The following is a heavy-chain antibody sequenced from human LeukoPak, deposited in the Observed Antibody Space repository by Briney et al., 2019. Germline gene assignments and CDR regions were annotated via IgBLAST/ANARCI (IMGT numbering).Heavy chain of an antibody. CDR3: ALQSVDTAMVADY. V-gene: IGHV4-59*13. CDR1: GGSISSYY. Sequence: PSETLSLTCTASGGSISSYYWSWIRQPPGKGLGWIGYIYYSGSTNYKPSLKSRVTISVDTSKNQFSLKLSSVTAADTAVYYCALQSVDTAMVADYWGQGTLVTVSS. CDR2: IYYSGST. D-gene: IGHD5-18*01. J-gene: IGHJ4*02.